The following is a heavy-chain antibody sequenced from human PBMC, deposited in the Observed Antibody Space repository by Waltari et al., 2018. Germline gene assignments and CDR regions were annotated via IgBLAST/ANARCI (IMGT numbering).Heavy chain of an antibody. CDR3: ARDVEIAVAGTLLDY. D-gene: IGHD6-19*01. Sequence: QVQLVQSGAEVKTPGASVKVSCKASGYTFTSYAMHWVRQAPGQRLEWMGWINAGNGNTKYSQKFQGRVTITRDTSASTAYMELSSLRSEDTAVYYCARDVEIAVAGTLLDYWGQGTLVTVSS. CDR1: GYTFTSYA. J-gene: IGHJ4*02. V-gene: IGHV1-3*01. CDR2: INAGNGNT.